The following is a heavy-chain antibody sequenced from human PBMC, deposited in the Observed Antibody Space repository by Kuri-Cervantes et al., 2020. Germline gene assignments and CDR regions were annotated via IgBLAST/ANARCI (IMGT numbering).Heavy chain of an antibody. CDR2: ISGSGGST. Sequence: GESLKISCAASGFTFSSYAMSWVRQAPGKGLEWVSAISGSGGSTYYADSVKGRFTISRDGSKNSLYLQMNSLKTEDTAVYYCARGAGLERRRESYYYAMDVWGQGTAVTVSS. D-gene: IGHD1-1*01. V-gene: IGHV3-23*01. CDR1: GFTFSSYA. CDR3: ARGAGLERRRESYYYAMDV. J-gene: IGHJ6*02.